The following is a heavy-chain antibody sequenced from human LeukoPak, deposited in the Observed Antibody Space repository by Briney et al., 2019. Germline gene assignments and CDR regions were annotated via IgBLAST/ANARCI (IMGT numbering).Heavy chain of an antibody. V-gene: IGHV4-39*01. CDR2: IYYSGST. CDR3: ARRMATMLAFDI. J-gene: IGHJ3*02. Sequence: CIGNIYYSGSTYYTPSRKSRVTISEDTSKNQFSLKLSSVTAADTAVYYCARRMATMLAFDIWGQGTMVTVSS. D-gene: IGHD5-24*01.